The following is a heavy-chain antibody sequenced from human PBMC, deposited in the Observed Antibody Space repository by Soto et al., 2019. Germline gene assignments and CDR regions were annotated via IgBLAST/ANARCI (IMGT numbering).Heavy chain of an antibody. D-gene: IGHD3-3*01. J-gene: IGHJ6*02. V-gene: IGHV3-23*01. CDR2: ISGSGGST. Sequence: PGGSLRLSCAASGFTFSSYAMSWVRQAPGKGLEWVSAISGSGGSTYYADSVKGRFTISRDNSKNTLYLQMNSLRAEDTAVYYCAKAWHDFWSGYYMNYYYGMDVWGQGTTVTVSS. CDR3: AKAWHDFWSGYYMNYYYGMDV. CDR1: GFTFSSYA.